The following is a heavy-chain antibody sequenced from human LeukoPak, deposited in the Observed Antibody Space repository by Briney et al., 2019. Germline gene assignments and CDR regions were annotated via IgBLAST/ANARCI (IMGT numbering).Heavy chain of an antibody. CDR3: ARQVPYYDILTGYYKDY. V-gene: IGHV4-39*01. Sequence: SETLSLTCTVSGVSISSSSYFWGWIRQPPGKGLEWIGSISYSGSTYYNPSLKSRVTISVDTSKNQFSLKLSSVTAADTAVYYCARQVPYYDILTGYYKDYWGQGTLVTVSS. D-gene: IGHD3-9*01. CDR2: ISYSGST. J-gene: IGHJ4*02. CDR1: GVSISSSSYF.